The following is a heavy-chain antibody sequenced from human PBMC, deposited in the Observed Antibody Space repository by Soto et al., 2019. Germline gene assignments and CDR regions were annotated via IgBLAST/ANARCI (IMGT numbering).Heavy chain of an antibody. CDR1: GYTFTSYD. V-gene: IGHV1-8*01. J-gene: IGHJ3*02. CDR2: MNPNSGNT. CDR3: ARERSSGALDI. D-gene: IGHD1-26*01. Sequence: QVQLVQSGAEVKKPGASVKVSCKTSGYTFTSYDINWVRQATGQGLEWMGWMNPNSGNTAYAQRFQGRVTMTRNTSISTAYMELSSLKSEDSAVYYCARERSSGALDIWGQGTMVTVSS.